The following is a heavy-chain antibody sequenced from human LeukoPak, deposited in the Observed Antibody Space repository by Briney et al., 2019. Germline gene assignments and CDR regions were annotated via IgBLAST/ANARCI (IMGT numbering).Heavy chain of an antibody. J-gene: IGHJ5*02. D-gene: IGHD5-24*01. CDR3: ARHEGPRGGMATTP. V-gene: IGHV4-59*08. CDR2: MYYSGST. CDR1: GDSISSYY. Sequence: SDTLSLMCTVSGDSISSYYWSWIRQPPGKGLEWIGYMYYSGSTNYNPSLKSRVTISVDTSKNQFSLKLSSVTAADTAVYYCARHEGPRGGMATTPWGQGTLVTVSS.